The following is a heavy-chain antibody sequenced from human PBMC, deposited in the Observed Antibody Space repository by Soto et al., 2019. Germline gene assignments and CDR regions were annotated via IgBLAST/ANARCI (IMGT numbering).Heavy chain of an antibody. CDR1: GGSFSGYY. V-gene: IGHV4-34*01. Sequence: SETLSLTXAVYGGSFSGYYWSWIRQPPGKGLEWIGEINHSGSTNYNPSLKSRATISVDTSKNQFSLKLSSVTAADTAVYYCARVRRYYDSSGYCLDYWGQGTLVTVSS. CDR3: ARVRRYYDSSGYCLDY. D-gene: IGHD3-22*01. J-gene: IGHJ4*02. CDR2: INHSGST.